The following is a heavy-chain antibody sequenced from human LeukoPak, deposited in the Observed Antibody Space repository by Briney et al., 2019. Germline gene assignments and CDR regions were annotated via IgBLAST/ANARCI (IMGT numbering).Heavy chain of an antibody. J-gene: IGHJ5*02. D-gene: IGHD6-6*01. CDR2: INPSGGST. CDR1: GYTFTSYY. V-gene: IGHV1-46*01. CDR3: ARDTSPIAARPNWFDP. Sequence: GASVKVSCKASGYTFTSYYMHWVRQAPGQGLEWMGIINPSGGSTSYAQKFQGRVTMTRDTSTSTVYMELSSLRSEDTAVNYCARDTSPIAARPNWFDPWGQGTLVTVSS.